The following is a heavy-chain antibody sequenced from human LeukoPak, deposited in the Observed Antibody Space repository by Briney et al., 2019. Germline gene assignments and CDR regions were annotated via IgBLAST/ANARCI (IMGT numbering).Heavy chain of an antibody. CDR3: ARAPYSSSWYWVENYYYYMDV. J-gene: IGHJ6*03. Sequence: GASVKVSCKASGYTFTSYYMHWVRQAPGQGLEWMGIINPSGGSTSYAQKFQGRVTMTRDMSTSTVYMELSSLRSEDTAVYYCARAPYSSSWYWVENYYYYMDVWGKGTTVTVSS. CDR2: INPSGGST. V-gene: IGHV1-46*01. CDR1: GYTFTSYY. D-gene: IGHD6-13*01.